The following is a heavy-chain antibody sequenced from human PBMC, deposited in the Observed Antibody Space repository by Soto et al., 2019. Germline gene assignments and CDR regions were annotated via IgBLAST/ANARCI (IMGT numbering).Heavy chain of an antibody. D-gene: IGHD2-2*01. CDR3: AKDRVIQLLPIWPDP. J-gene: IGHJ5*02. CDR2: VSSDGNNK. CDR1: GFSFSNYG. Sequence: GGSLRLSCAASGFSFSNYGMHWVRQAPGKGLEWVAFVSSDGNNKYYADSVKGRFTISRDNSKNTLYLQVDSLRVDDTAVYYCAKDRVIQLLPIWPDPWGQGTLVTVSS. V-gene: IGHV3-30*18.